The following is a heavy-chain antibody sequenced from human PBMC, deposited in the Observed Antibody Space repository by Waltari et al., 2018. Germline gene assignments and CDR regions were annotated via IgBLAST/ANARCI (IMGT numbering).Heavy chain of an antibody. Sequence: QVQLQESGPGLVKPSQTLSLTCTVSGGSISSGSYYWSWIRQPAGKGLEWIGVIYTSGSTNYTPSLKRRVTISVDTSKNQFSLKLSSVTAADTAVYYCARDHGVTIFGVTRSYYYYYMDVWGKGTTVTVSS. CDR2: IYTSGST. J-gene: IGHJ6*03. CDR1: GGSISSGSYY. V-gene: IGHV4-61*02. CDR3: ARDHGVTIFGVTRSYYYYYMDV. D-gene: IGHD3-3*01.